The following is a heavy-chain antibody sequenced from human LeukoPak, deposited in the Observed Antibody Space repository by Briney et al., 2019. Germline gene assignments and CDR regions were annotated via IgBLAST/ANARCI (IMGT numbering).Heavy chain of an antibody. Sequence: GGSLRLSCAASGFTVSSNYMSWVRQAPGKGLEWVSAISGSGGSTYYADSVKGRFTISRDNSKNTLYLQMNSLRAEDTAVYYCAKMNIVVVPAAILYYWGQGTLVTVSS. CDR2: ISGSGGST. CDR1: GFTVSSNY. V-gene: IGHV3-23*01. D-gene: IGHD2-2*02. CDR3: AKMNIVVVPAAILYY. J-gene: IGHJ4*02.